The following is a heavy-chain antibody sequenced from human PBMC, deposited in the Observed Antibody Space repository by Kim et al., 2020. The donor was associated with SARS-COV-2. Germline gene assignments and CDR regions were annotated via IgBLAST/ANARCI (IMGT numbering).Heavy chain of an antibody. J-gene: IGHJ6*02. D-gene: IGHD3-22*01. V-gene: IGHV3-23*01. Sequence: GGSLRLSCAASGFTFSSYAMSWVRQAPGKGLEWVSAISGSGGSTYYADSVKGRFTISRDNSKNTLYLQMNSLRAEDTAVYYCVAQGVITHYYYYGMDVWGPGTTVTVSS. CDR3: VAQGVITHYYYYGMDV. CDR1: GFTFSSYA. CDR2: ISGSGGST.